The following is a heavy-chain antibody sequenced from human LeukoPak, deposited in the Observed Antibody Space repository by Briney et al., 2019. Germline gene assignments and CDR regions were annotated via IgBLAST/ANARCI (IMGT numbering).Heavy chain of an antibody. Sequence: GGSLRLSCAASGFTFSSYVLHWVRPAPGKGLEWVAVIWFDGTNEYYADSVKGRFTISRDNSKNTLYLQMNSLRAEDTAVYYCARDRGLYSGYDLSYFDYWGQGTLVTVSS. J-gene: IGHJ4*02. CDR2: IWFDGTNE. D-gene: IGHD5-12*01. V-gene: IGHV3-33*01. CDR1: GFTFSSYV. CDR3: ARDRGLYSGYDLSYFDY.